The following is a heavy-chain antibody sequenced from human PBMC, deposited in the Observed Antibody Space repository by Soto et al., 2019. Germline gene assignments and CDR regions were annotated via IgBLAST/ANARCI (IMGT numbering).Heavy chain of an antibody. V-gene: IGHV4-34*01. CDR1: GGSFSGYY. D-gene: IGHD3-3*01. J-gene: IGHJ4*01. CDR3: ARGVLERPIFGVVNTPMSLFNY. Sequence: SETLSLTCAVYGGSFSGYYWSWIRQPPGKGLEWIGEINHSGSTNYNPSLKSRVTISADTSKKQFSLKLSSVTAADTAVYYCARGVLERPIFGVVNTPMSLFNYWGHGTLVTVSS. CDR2: INHSGST.